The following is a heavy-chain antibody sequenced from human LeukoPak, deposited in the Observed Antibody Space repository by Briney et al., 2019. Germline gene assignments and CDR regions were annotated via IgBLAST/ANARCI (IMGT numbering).Heavy chain of an antibody. CDR1: GFTFSSYA. CDR3: ARDLHSGSYEDAFDI. V-gene: IGHV3-21*01. CDR2: ITGSSTYI. D-gene: IGHD1-26*01. J-gene: IGHJ3*02. Sequence: GGSLRLSCAASGFTFSSYAMSWVRQAPGKGLEWVSSITGSSTYIYYADSVKGRFTISRDNAENSLYLQMNSLRAEDTAVYYCARDLHSGSYEDAFDIWGQGTMVTVSS.